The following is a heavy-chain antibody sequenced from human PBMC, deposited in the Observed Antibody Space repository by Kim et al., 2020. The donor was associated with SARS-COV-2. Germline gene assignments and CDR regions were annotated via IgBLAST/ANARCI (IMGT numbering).Heavy chain of an antibody. D-gene: IGHD1-1*01. V-gene: IGHV3-74*01. CDR2: INSDGSST. CDR3: ARGRGHWTSGAFDI. Sequence: GGSLRPSCAASGFTFSRYWMHWVRQAPGKGLVWVSRINSDGSSTSYADSVKGRFTISRDNAKNTLYLQMNSLRAEDTAVYYCARGRGHWTSGAFDIWGQGTMVTVSS. CDR1: GFTFSRYW. J-gene: IGHJ3*02.